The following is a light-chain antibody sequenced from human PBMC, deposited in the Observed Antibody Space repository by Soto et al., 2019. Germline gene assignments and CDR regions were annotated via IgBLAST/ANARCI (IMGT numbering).Light chain of an antibody. J-gene: IGKJ1*01. CDR2: DAS. CDR1: QSISSW. V-gene: IGKV1-5*01. Sequence: DIRMTQSPSTVSASVGDRVTITCRASQSISSWLAWYQQKPGKAPKLLIYDASSLESGVPSRFSGSGSGTDFTLTISSLQAEDFATYYCQHYNGFSWTFGQGTKVDIK. CDR3: QHYNGFSWT.